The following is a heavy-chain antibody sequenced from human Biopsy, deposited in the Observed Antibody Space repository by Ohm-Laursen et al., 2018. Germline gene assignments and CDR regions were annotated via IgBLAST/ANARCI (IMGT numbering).Heavy chain of an antibody. D-gene: IGHD2-8*02. CDR2: INHSGHT. Sequence: SDTLSLTCTVSSASINLYYWGWIRQSPGKKLEWIGYINHSGHTNYNPSLKSRLTMSVDTSKNQFSLKLTSVTAADTAVYYCARDQVAYCTATSCDNFGLDVWGQGTTVTVSS. CDR1: SASINLYY. V-gene: IGHV4-59*01. J-gene: IGHJ6*02. CDR3: ARDQVAYCTATSCDNFGLDV.